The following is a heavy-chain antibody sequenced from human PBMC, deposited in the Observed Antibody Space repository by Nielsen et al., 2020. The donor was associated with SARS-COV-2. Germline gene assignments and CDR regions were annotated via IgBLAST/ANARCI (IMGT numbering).Heavy chain of an antibody. J-gene: IGHJ6*02. CDR1: GFTFSTYS. Sequence: GESLKISCAASGFTFSTYSMNWVRQSPGKGLEWVSYISYSSGSTISYADSVKGRFTISRDNDKNSLYLQMNSLRDDDTAVYYCERFLWPHLGGFDVWGQGTTLTVSS. V-gene: IGHV3-48*02. CDR2: ISYSSGSTI. CDR3: ERFLWPHLGGFDV. D-gene: IGHD3-10*01.